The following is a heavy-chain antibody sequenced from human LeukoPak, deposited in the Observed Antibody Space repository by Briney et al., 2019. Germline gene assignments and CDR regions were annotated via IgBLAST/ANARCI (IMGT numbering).Heavy chain of an antibody. CDR1: GASISTYY. V-gene: IGHV4-59*01. Sequence: SETLSLTCAVSGASISTYYWSWIRQPPGKGLEWIGYIYYDGSANYNPSLKSRVTISEDTSKNQISLKLSSVTAADTAVYYCARDNMQFDPWGQGTLVTVSS. D-gene: IGHD2-2*01. CDR2: IYYDGSA. J-gene: IGHJ5*02. CDR3: ARDNMQFDP.